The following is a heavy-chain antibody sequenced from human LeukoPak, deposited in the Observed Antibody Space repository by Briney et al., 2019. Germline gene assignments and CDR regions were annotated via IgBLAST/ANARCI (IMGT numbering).Heavy chain of an antibody. D-gene: IGHD3-22*01. Sequence: GGSLSLSCAASGFTFSSYAMHWVRQAPRTGLEYVSAISSNGGSTYYANSVKGRFTISRDNSKNTLYLQMGSLRAEDMAVYYCARAPPYYYDSSGYYGAYYYYMDVWGKGTTVTVSS. CDR1: GFTFSSYA. V-gene: IGHV3-64*01. J-gene: IGHJ6*03. CDR2: ISSNGGST. CDR3: ARAPPYYYDSSGYYGAYYYYMDV.